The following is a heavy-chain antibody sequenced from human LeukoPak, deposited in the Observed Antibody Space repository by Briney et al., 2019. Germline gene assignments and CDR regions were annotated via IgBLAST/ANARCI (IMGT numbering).Heavy chain of an antibody. J-gene: IGHJ4*02. CDR3: AKGVPLGHFDY. Sequence: GGSLRLSCAASGFTFSTYAMSWVRQAPGKGLEWVSTISGSGATTYYAASVKGRFTISRDNSKNTLYLQMNSLRAEDTAVYYCAKGVPLGHFDYWGQGTLVTVSS. CDR1: GFTFSTYA. D-gene: IGHD3-10*01. CDR2: ISGSGATT. V-gene: IGHV3-23*01.